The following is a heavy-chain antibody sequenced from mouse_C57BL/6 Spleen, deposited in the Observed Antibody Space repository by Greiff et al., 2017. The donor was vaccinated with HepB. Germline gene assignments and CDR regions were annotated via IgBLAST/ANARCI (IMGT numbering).Heavy chain of an antibody. V-gene: IGHV1-64*01. Sequence: VQLQQPGAELVKPGASVKLSCKASGYTFTSYWMHWVKQRPGQGLEWIGMIHPNSGSTNYNEKFKSKATLTVDKSSSAAYMQRSSLTSEDSAVYCCAREDIYYYPFDVWGTGTPVTVSS. CDR1: GYTFTSYW. CDR2: IHPNSGST. CDR3: AREDIYYYPFDV. D-gene: IGHD1-1*01. J-gene: IGHJ1*03.